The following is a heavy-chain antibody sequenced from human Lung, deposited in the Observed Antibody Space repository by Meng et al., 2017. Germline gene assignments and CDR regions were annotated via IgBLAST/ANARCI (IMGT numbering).Heavy chain of an antibody. CDR1: GGSFSDYY. CDR2: INHSGST. V-gene: IGHV4-34*01. Sequence: QGQHQQGGQVLLKPSETLSLTCVVSGGSFSDYYWSCIRQPPGKGLEWIGEINHSGSTNYNPSLESRATISVDTSQNNLSLKLSSVTAADSAVYYCARGPTTMAHDFDYWGQGTLVTVSS. J-gene: IGHJ4*02. D-gene: IGHD4-11*01. CDR3: ARGPTTMAHDFDY.